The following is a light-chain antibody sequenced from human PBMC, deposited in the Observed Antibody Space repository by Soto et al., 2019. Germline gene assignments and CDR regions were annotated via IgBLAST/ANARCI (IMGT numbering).Light chain of an antibody. V-gene: IGLV2-14*01. CDR3: SSYTSSDVV. CDR2: EIS. J-gene: IGLJ2*01. Sequence: QSVLTQPASVSGSPGQSITISCTGTSSDVDGYKYVSWYQQHPGKAPKLMIYEISNRPSGVSNRFSGSKSGNTASLTISGLQAEDEADYYCSSYTSSDVVFGGGTKLTVL. CDR1: SSDVDGYKY.